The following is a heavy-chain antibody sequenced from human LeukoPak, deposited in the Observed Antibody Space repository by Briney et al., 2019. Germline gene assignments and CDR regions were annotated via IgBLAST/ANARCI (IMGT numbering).Heavy chain of an antibody. CDR2: ISGGSEDT. CDR3: ARTIAQYSNSWLYFYYGLDV. J-gene: IGHJ6*02. D-gene: IGHD6-13*01. CDR1: GFTFSDYW. Sequence: GGSLRLSCAASGFTFSDYWMHWVRQAPGKGLEWVSSISGGSEDTYYAGSVKGRFTISRDNSKSTLYLQMNSLRAEDTAVYYCARTIAQYSNSWLYFYYGLDVWGQGTTVTVS. V-gene: IGHV3-21*04.